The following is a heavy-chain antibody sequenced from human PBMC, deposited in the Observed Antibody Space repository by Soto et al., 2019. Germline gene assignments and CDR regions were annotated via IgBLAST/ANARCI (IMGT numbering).Heavy chain of an antibody. Sequence: PSETLSLTCTVSGGYISIGYFCSWMRQRPGKGLEWIGNIYYSGGTYSNPSLESRVVMSVDTSKNEFTLKVNSVTAADTAMYYCARFAKEENPKRESWYAFDIWGQGILVTVSS. CDR1: GGYISIGYF. CDR3: ARFAKEENPKRESWYAFDI. D-gene: IGHD6-13*01. J-gene: IGHJ4*02. CDR2: IYYSGGT. V-gene: IGHV4-31*03.